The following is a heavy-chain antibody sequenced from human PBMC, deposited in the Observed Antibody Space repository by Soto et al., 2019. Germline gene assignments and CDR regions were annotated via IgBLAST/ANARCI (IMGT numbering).Heavy chain of an antibody. J-gene: IGHJ4*02. Sequence: PGGSLRLSCAASGFTFSSYGMHWVRQAPGKGLEWVAVIWYDGSNKYYADSVKGRFTISRDNAENTLYLQINSLRAEDTAVYYCARGSYHSFWFDYWGQGTLVTVSS. CDR1: GFTFSSYG. D-gene: IGHD5-18*01. V-gene: IGHV3-33*01. CDR3: ARGSYHSFWFDY. CDR2: IWYDGSNK.